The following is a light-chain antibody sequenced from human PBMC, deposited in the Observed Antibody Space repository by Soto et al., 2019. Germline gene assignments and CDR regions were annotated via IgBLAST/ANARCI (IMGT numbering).Light chain of an antibody. CDR3: QQHDSWPYS. Sequence: EVVLTQSPGTLSLSPGERVTLSCRASQSVASSYLAWYQQKPGRAPRLLFYSASSRATGIPDRFSGSGSGTDFTLTISRLEPEDFAVYYCQQHDSWPYSFGQGTKLEIK. J-gene: IGKJ2*01. CDR1: QSVASSY. V-gene: IGKV3-20*01. CDR2: SAS.